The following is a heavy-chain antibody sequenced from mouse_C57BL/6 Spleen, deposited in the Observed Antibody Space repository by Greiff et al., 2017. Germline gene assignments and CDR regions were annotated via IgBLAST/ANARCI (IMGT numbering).Heavy chain of an antibody. D-gene: IGHD1-1*01. J-gene: IGHJ1*03. CDR2: IYPGDGDT. V-gene: IGHV1-80*01. CDR3: ARGGYGSSYDWYFDV. CDR1: GYAFSSYW. Sequence: QVQLQQSGAELVKPGASVQISCKASGYAFSSYWMNWVKQRPGKGLEWIGQIYPGDGDTNYNGKFKGKATLTADKSSSTAYMQLSSLTSEDSAVYFCARGGYGSSYDWYFDVWGTGTTVTVSS.